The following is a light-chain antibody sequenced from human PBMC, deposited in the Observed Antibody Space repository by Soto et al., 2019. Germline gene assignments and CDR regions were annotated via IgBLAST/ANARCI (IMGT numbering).Light chain of an antibody. CDR1: LSISSRF. CDR2: DAS. CDR3: LLYGSSSWT. J-gene: IGKJ1*01. Sequence: GRRSLSRERVSISLVTSSLSISSRFLAWYQQKPGQAPTLLIYDASSRATGIPDRFSGSGSGTDFTRTISRLEPEDCAVDYCLLYGSSSWTGGQGTKVDIK. V-gene: IGKV3-20*01.